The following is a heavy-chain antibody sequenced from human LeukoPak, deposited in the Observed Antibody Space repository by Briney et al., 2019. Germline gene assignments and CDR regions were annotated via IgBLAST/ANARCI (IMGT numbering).Heavy chain of an antibody. Sequence: PGGSLRLSCVASEIIFGNYAMHWVRQAPVKGLEWVAVILYDGSKQYFGDSVKGRFTISRDSSKRTLYLHMNSLRPEDTAVYYCARDKFPYVDYAGYFVYWGQGTLVTVSS. J-gene: IGHJ4*02. D-gene: IGHD4-17*01. V-gene: IGHV3-30*04. CDR1: EIIFGNYA. CDR3: ARDKFPYVDYAGYFVY. CDR2: ILYDGSKQ.